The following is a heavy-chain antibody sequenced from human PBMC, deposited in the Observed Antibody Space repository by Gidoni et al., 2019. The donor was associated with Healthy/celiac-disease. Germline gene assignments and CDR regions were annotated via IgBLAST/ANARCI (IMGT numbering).Heavy chain of an antibody. Sequence: EVQLVESGGGLVQPGGSLRLSCAASGFPFRSYWMHWVRQAPVKGLVWVSRINSDGSSTSYADSVKGRFTISRDNAKNTLYLQMNSLRAEDTAVYYCARGAGKRMWYDSMSPDDAFDIWGQGTMVTVSS. CDR1: GFPFRSYW. CDR2: INSDGSST. J-gene: IGHJ3*02. CDR3: ARGAGKRMWYDSMSPDDAFDI. D-gene: IGHD3-22*01. V-gene: IGHV3-74*01.